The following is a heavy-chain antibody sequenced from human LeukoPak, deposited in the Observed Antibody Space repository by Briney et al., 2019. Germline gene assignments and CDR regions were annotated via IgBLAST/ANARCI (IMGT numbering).Heavy chain of an antibody. D-gene: IGHD1-26*01. CDR2: IYYSGST. CDR3: ARHPRIVGATAYYYYMDV. J-gene: IGHJ6*03. CDR1: GGSISSSSYY. V-gene: IGHV4-39*01. Sequence: SETLSLTCTVSGGSISSSSYYWGWIRQPPGKGLEWIGSIYYSGSTYYNPSLKSRVTISVDASKNQFSLKLSSVTAADTAVYYCARHPRIVGATAYYYYMDVWGKGTTVTISS.